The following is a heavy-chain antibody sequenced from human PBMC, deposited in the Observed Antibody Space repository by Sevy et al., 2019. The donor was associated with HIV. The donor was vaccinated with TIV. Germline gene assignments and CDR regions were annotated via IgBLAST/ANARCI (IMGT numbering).Heavy chain of an antibody. CDR3: AKSYFGSGTSYGMDL. CDR2: IRQDGSEK. Sequence: GGSLRLSCAVSGFTFRNFWMSWVRQAPGKGLKWVANIRQDGSEKYYVDSVRGRFTISRDNAKNSLFLQLNSLRADDTAIYYCAKSYFGSGTSYGMDLWGRRTTVTVSS. V-gene: IGHV3-7*01. D-gene: IGHD3-10*01. J-gene: IGHJ6*02. CDR1: GFTFRNFW.